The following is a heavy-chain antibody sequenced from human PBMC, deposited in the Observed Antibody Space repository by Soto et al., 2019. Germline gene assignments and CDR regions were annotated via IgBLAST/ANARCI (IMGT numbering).Heavy chain of an antibody. J-gene: IGHJ5*02. CDR1: GGSISSSSYY. V-gene: IGHV4-39*01. Sequence: QLHLQESGPGLVKPSETLSLTCTVSGGSISSSSYYWGWIRQPPGKGLEWIGSIYYSGSTYYNPSLKSRVTISVDTSKNQFSLKLSSVTAADTAVYYCARQSSWVFRFDPWGQGTLVTVSS. CDR3: ARQSSWVFRFDP. CDR2: IYYSGST. D-gene: IGHD6-13*01.